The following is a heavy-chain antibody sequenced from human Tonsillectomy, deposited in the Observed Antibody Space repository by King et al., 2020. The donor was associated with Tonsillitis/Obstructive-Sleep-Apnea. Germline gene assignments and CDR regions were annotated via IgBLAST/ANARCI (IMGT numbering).Heavy chain of an antibody. V-gene: IGHV4-31*03. Sequence: VQLQESGPGLVKPLQTLSLTCTVSGGSLSSGGYYWSWVRQHPGKGLEWIGYIDYSGSTYYNPSLKSRLSISVVTSKNQFSLKLSSVTAADTAVYYCARVWGHDRGYFDLWGRGTLVTVSS. CDR2: IDYSGST. D-gene: IGHD5-12*01. CDR3: ARVWGHDRGYFDL. CDR1: GGSLSSGGYY. J-gene: IGHJ2*01.